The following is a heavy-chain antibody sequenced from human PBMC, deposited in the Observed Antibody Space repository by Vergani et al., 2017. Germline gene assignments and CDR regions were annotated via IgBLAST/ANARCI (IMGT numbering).Heavy chain of an antibody. CDR2: IYYSGST. J-gene: IGHJ4*02. V-gene: IGHV4-38-2*01. Sequence: QVQLQESGPGLVKPSETLSLTCAVSGYSISSGYYWGWIRQPPGKGLEWIGYIYYSGSTYYNPSLKSRVTISVDTSKNQFSLKLSSVTAADTAVYYCARAYDFWSGYYEDWGQGTLVTVSS. CDR3: ARAYDFWSGYYED. D-gene: IGHD3-3*01. CDR1: GYSISSGYY.